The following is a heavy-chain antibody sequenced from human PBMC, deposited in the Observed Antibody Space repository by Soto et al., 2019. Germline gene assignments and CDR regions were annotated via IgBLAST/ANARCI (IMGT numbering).Heavy chain of an antibody. J-gene: IGHJ4*02. V-gene: IGHV3-23*01. CDR3: AKDYSTVTTDPLSVVLFDY. CDR1: GFTFSSYA. Sequence: GWSLRLSCAASGFTFSSYAMSWVRQAPGKGLEWVSIITSDGRTYYADSVKGRFTISRDNSKKTVYLQMNSLRAEDTAVYYCAKDYSTVTTDPLSVVLFDYWGEGAPVTVSS. CDR2: ITSDGRT. D-gene: IGHD4-17*01.